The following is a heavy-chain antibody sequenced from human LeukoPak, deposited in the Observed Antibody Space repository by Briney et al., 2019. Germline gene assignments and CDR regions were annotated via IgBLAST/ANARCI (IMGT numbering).Heavy chain of an antibody. D-gene: IGHD3-16*02. J-gene: IGHJ3*02. CDR2: ISYDGSNE. Sequence: GGSLRLSCAASGFTFSSYWMSWVRQAPGKGLEWVAVISYDGSNEYYADSVKGRFTISRDNSKNTLYLQMNSLRAEDTAVYYCARDMLSDYVWGSYRPGDAFDIWGQGTMVTVSS. V-gene: IGHV3-30*03. CDR3: ARDMLSDYVWGSYRPGDAFDI. CDR1: GFTFSSYW.